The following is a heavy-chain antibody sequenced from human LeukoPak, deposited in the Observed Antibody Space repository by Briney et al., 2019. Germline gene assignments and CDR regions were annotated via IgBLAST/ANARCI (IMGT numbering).Heavy chain of an antibody. CDR2: ISSRSTYI. D-gene: IGHD5-18*01. CDR1: GFTFSSYS. CDR3: AREPTAMIL. Sequence: PGGSLRLSCAASGFTFSSYSMNWVRQTPGKGLEWVSSISSRSTYIYYADSVKGRFTISRDNAKNLLYLQMDSLRAEDTAVYYCAREPTAMILWGQGTLVTVSS. V-gene: IGHV3-21*01. J-gene: IGHJ4*02.